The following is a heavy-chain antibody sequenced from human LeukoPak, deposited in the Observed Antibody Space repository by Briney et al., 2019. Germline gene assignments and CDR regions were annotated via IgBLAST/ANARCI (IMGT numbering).Heavy chain of an antibody. Sequence: GGSLRLSCAASGFTFSSYAMGWVRQAPGKGLEWVSVIYSADSAYYADSVRGRFTISRDNSKNTLYLQMNSLRADDTAVYYCAREVGGGATNYFDYWGQGTLVTVSS. CDR1: GFTFSSYA. CDR2: IYSADSA. J-gene: IGHJ4*02. D-gene: IGHD1-26*01. CDR3: AREVGGGATNYFDY. V-gene: IGHV3-53*01.